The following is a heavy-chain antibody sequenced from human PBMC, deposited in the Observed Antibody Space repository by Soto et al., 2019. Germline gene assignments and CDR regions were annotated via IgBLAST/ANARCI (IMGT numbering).Heavy chain of an antibody. D-gene: IGHD3-22*01. J-gene: IGHJ4*02. CDR3: ARLEDSSGPNMGY. Sequence: PSETLSLTCAVSGGSISSSNWWSWVRQPPGKGLEWIGYIYYSGSTNYNPSLKSRVTISVDTSKNQFSLKLSSVTAADTAVYYCARLEDSSGPNMGYWGQGTLVTVSS. CDR1: GGSISSSNW. V-gene: IGHV4-4*02. CDR2: IYYSGST.